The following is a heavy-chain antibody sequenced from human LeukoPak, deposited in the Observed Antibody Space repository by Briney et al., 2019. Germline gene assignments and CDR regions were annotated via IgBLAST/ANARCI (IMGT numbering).Heavy chain of an antibody. V-gene: IGHV4-59*01. Sequence: EPSETLSLTCTVSGDSISSYYWSWIRQPPAKGLEWIGYIYYSGSTNYNPSLKSRVTISVDTSKNQFSLKLSSVTAADKAVYYCARATRSVVTDIFDYWGQGTLVTVSS. CDR1: GDSISSYY. CDR3: ARATRSVVTDIFDY. J-gene: IGHJ4*02. D-gene: IGHD2-21*01. CDR2: IYYSGST.